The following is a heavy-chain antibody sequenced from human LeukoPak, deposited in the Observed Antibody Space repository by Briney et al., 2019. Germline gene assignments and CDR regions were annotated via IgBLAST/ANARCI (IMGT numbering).Heavy chain of an antibody. CDR1: GFTVSSNY. Sequence: QPGGSLRLSCATSGFTVSSNYMSWVRQAPGKGLEWVSVIYSGGSTYYADSVKGRFTISRDNSKNTLYLQMNSLRAEDTAVYYCAGYYYGSGSSQFDYWGQGTLVTVSS. CDR3: AGYYYGSGSSQFDY. J-gene: IGHJ4*02. V-gene: IGHV3-66*02. CDR2: IYSGGST. D-gene: IGHD3-10*01.